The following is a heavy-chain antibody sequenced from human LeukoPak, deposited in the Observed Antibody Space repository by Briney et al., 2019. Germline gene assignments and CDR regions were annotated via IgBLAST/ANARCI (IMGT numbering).Heavy chain of an antibody. V-gene: IGHV3-33*01. Sequence: GRSLRLSCAASGFTFSSYGMHWVRQAPGKGLEWVAVIWYDGSNKYYADSVKGRFTISRDNSKNTLYLQMNSLRAEDTAVYFCARGGHCSTTSCSNYDGMDVWGQGTTLTVSS. D-gene: IGHD2-2*01. CDR3: ARGGHCSTTSCSNYDGMDV. J-gene: IGHJ6*02. CDR2: IWYDGSNK. CDR1: GFTFSSYG.